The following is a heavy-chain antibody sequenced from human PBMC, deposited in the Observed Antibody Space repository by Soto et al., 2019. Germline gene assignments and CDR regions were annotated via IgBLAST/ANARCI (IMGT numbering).Heavy chain of an antibody. CDR3: HRASPATTDS. CDR1: GGSISSGGYS. D-gene: IGHD1-1*01. J-gene: IGHJ4*02. Sequence: PSETLSLTCAVSGGSISSGGYSWSWIRQPPGKGLEWIGYIYHSGSTYYNPSLKSRVTISVDRSKNQFSLKLSSVTAADTAVYYCHRASPATTDSGGQETLLPVSS. CDR2: IYHSGST. V-gene: IGHV4-30-2*01.